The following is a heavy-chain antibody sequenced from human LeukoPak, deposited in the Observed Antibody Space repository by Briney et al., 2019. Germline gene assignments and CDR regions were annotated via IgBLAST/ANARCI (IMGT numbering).Heavy chain of an antibody. V-gene: IGHV3-30*18. CDR2: ISYDGRNQ. CDR1: GFSFTTYG. Sequence: GGSLRLSCAASGFSFTTYGMHWVRQAPLKGLEWLAAISYDGRNQNYADSVKGRFTIFRDNSQNTLYLQMNSLRAEDMALYYCVKDRTINGRSSPFDSWGQGTLVTVSS. J-gene: IGHJ4*02. D-gene: IGHD1-26*01. CDR3: VKDRTINGRSSPFDS.